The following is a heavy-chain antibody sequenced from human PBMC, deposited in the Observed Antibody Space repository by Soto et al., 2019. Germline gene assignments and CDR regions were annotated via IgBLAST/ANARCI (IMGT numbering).Heavy chain of an antibody. D-gene: IGHD1-7*01. Sequence: EVQLVESGGGLVQPGGSLRLSCAASGFTFSSYWMHWVRQAPGKGLVWVSRINSDGSSTSYADSVKGRFTISRDNAKNTLYLQMNSLRADDTAVYYCARVAGTTGYYMDVWGKGTTVTVSS. V-gene: IGHV3-74*01. CDR1: GFTFSSYW. CDR3: ARVAGTTGYYMDV. CDR2: INSDGSST. J-gene: IGHJ6*03.